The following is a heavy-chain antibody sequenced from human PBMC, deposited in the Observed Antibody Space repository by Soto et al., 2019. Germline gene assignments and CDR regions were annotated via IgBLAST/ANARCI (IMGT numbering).Heavy chain of an antibody. J-gene: IGHJ6*03. Sequence: GGSLRLSCAASGFTFGGYGMHWIRQAPGKGLEWVALLSFDGTNKYFADSVKGRFTISRDSSESTLFLEVNSLRADDTAVYYCARSSNSSAYYCSTLMHVSG. D-gene: IGHD6-13*01. V-gene: IGHV3-33*01. CDR2: LSFDGTNK. CDR1: GFTFGGYG. CDR3: ARSSNSSAYYCSTLMHV.